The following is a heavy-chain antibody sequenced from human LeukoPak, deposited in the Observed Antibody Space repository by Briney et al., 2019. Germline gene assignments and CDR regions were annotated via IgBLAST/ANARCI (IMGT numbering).Heavy chain of an antibody. Sequence: GSLRLSCAASGFTFSSYGMHWVRQAPGKGLEWVAFIRYDGSNKYYADSVKGRFTISRDNSKNTLYLQMNSLRAEDTAVYYCAKDEWVAAAGTALTWYYYGMDVWGQGTTVTVSS. CDR2: IRYDGSNK. V-gene: IGHV3-30*02. J-gene: IGHJ6*02. D-gene: IGHD6-13*01. CDR3: AKDEWVAAAGTALTWYYYGMDV. CDR1: GFTFSSYG.